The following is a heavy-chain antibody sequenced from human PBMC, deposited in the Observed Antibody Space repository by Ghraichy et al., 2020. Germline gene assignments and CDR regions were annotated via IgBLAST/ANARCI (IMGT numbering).Heavy chain of an antibody. V-gene: IGHV2-5*02. D-gene: IGHD3-3*01. CDR3: AHRRRGSDFWSGYPFDY. CDR2: IYWDDDK. J-gene: IGHJ4*02. CDR1: GFSLSTSGVG. Sequence: SGPTLVKPTQTLTLTCTFSGFSLSTSGVGVGWIRQPPGKALEWLALIYWDDDKRYSPSLKSRLTITKDTSKNQVVLTMTNMDPVDTATYYCAHRRRGSDFWSGYPFDYWGQGTLVTVSS.